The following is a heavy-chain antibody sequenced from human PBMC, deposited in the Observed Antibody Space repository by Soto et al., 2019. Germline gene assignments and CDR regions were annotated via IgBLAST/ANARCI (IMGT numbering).Heavy chain of an antibody. CDR2: ISSSSSTI. J-gene: IGHJ6*04. Sequence: VQLVESGGGLVQPGGSLRLSCAASGFTFSSYSMNWVRQAPGKGLEWVSYISSSSSTIYYADSVKGRFTISRDNAKNSLYLQMNSLRAEDTAVYYCARDKPTEMDVWGKGTTVTVSS. D-gene: IGHD2-21*02. CDR3: ARDKPTEMDV. V-gene: IGHV3-48*01. CDR1: GFTFSSYS.